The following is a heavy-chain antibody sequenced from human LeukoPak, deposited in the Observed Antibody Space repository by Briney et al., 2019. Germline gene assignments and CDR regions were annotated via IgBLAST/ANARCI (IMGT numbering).Heavy chain of an antibody. D-gene: IGHD3-10*01. V-gene: IGHV1-69*06. CDR3: ARAWDYYGSGSYSNWFDP. J-gene: IGHJ5*02. Sequence: SVKVSCKASGGTFSSYAISWVRQAPGQGLEWMGGIIPIFGTANYAQKFQGRVTITADKSTSTAYMELSSLRSEDTAVYYCARAWDYYGSGSYSNWFDPWGQGTLVTVSS. CDR2: IIPIFGTA. CDR1: GGTFSSYA.